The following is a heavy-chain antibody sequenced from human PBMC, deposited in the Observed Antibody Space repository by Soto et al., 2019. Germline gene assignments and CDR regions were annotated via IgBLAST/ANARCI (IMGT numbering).Heavy chain of an antibody. Sequence: GGSLRLSCAASGDTVKNFGVDWVRQSPGKGLQWVAPVSYDGTKKLSADSVKGRFTISRDSSKNTVYLLMTSLRAGDTAVYYCAKDYLGISNAFDICGRATMVTVSS. D-gene: IGHD3-3*02. CDR2: VSYDGTKK. CDR3: AKDYLGISNAFDI. J-gene: IGHJ3*02. CDR1: GDTVKNFG. V-gene: IGHV3-30*18.